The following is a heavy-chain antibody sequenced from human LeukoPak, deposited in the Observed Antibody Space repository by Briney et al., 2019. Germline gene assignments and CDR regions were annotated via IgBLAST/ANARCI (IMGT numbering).Heavy chain of an antibody. CDR1: GFTFSDYY. CDR2: ISGSGGST. CDR3: ARARLWFGGVTHDLLYFDY. D-gene: IGHD3-10*01. J-gene: IGHJ4*02. V-gene: IGHV3-23*01. Sequence: GGSLRLSCAASGFTFSDYYMSWIRQAPGKGLEWVSAISGSGGSTYYADSVKGRFTISRNNSKNTLYLQMNSLRAEDTAVYYCARARLWFGGVTHDLLYFDYWGQGTLVTVSS.